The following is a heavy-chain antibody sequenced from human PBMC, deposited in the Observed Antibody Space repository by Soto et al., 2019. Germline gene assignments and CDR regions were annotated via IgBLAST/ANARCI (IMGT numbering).Heavy chain of an antibody. D-gene: IGHD3-9*01. CDR1: GFSVTSNY. Sequence: GGSLRLSCAASGFSVTSNYMTWVRQAPGKGLECVSVIYAGGNTYYPDSVKGRFTISSDNSKNTLFLQMNNLRAEDTAVYYCARVTTFYDILTSSYALNYFDYWVQGTRVTVSS. J-gene: IGHJ4*02. CDR2: IYAGGNT. CDR3: ARVTTFYDILTSSYALNYFDY. V-gene: IGHV3-53*01.